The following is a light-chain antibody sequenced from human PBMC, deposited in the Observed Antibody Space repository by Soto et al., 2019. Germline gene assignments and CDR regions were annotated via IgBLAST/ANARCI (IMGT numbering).Light chain of an antibody. V-gene: IGKV1-5*03. J-gene: IGKJ1*01. CDR2: KSS. CDR3: QQYGA. Sequence: DIQMTQNPSTVCASGGDRITITCRASASISSWLAWYQQQPGKAPKLLIYKSSILENGVPSRFSGGGSGTEFTLTISSLQPDDFATYYCQQYGAFGQGTKVDIK. CDR1: ASISSW.